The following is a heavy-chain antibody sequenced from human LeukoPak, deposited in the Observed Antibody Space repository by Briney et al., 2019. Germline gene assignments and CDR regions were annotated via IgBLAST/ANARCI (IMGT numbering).Heavy chain of an antibody. Sequence: SETLSLTCAVYSGSFSGYYWSWIRQPPGEGLEWIGSIYHSGYTFYNPSFKSRVTISVDTSKNQFSLKLNSVTAADAALYYCAREGPVRWFDPWGQGTLVTVSS. CDR3: AREGPVRWFDP. V-gene: IGHV4-34*01. J-gene: IGHJ5*02. CDR2: IYHSGYT. CDR1: SGSFSGYY.